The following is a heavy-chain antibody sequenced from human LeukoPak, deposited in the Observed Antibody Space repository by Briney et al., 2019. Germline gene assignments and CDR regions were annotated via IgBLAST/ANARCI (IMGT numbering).Heavy chain of an antibody. V-gene: IGHV3-74*01. CDR1: GFIFTDYS. J-gene: IGHJ4*02. CDR2: INIGGSGT. Sequence: PGGSLRLSCAASGFIFTDYSFNWVRQAPGKGLVWVSRINIGGSGTTYADSVKGRFTISRDNTKNTLYLQMNSLRAEDTAVYYCASGAGDYGYYWGQGTLVTVSS. D-gene: IGHD4-17*01. CDR3: ASGAGDYGYY.